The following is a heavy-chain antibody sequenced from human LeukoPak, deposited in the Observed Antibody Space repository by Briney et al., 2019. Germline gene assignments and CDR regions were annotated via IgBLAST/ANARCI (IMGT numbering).Heavy chain of an antibody. J-gene: IGHJ1*01. CDR1: GGSISSYY. D-gene: IGHD3-22*01. V-gene: IGHV4-59*01. Sequence: SETLSLTCNVSGGSISSYYWSWIRQPPGKGLEWIGYIYYSGSTNYNPSLKSRVTISVDTSKNQFSLKLSSVTAADTAVYYCARGRDPYYDSSGPIKHWGQGTLVTVSS. CDR2: IYYSGST. CDR3: ARGRDPYYDSSGPIKH.